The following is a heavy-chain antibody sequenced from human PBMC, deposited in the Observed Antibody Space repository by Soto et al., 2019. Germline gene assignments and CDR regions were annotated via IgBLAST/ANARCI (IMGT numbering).Heavy chain of an antibody. D-gene: IGHD2-8*02. CDR2: MYYSGSS. CDR1: GDSLTGYH. V-gene: IGHV4-59*01. J-gene: IGHJ4*02. Sequence: SETLSLTCTVSGDSLTGYHWSWIRQPPGKGLEWIGYMYYSGSSNYNPSLKNRATISVDRSKNQFSLKVSSVTAADTAVYYCAREVRNNRDWYWDYCGQGTLVTVSS. CDR3: AREVRNNRDWYWDY.